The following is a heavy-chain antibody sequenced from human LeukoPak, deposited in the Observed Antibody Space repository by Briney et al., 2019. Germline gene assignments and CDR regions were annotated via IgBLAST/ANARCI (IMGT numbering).Heavy chain of an antibody. D-gene: IGHD4-17*01. Sequence: GGSLRLSCAASGFTFSSYAMSWVRQAPGKGLEWVSAISGSGGSTYYADSVKGRFTISRDNSKNTLYLQMNSLRAEDTAVYYCAKALWEATVTTSGAFDIWGQGTMVTVSS. CDR3: AKALWEATVTTSGAFDI. CDR1: GFTFSSYA. J-gene: IGHJ3*02. V-gene: IGHV3-23*01. CDR2: ISGSGGST.